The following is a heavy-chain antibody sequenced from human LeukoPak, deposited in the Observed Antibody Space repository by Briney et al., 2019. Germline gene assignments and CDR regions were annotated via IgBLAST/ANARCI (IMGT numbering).Heavy chain of an antibody. D-gene: IGHD6-6*01. V-gene: IGHV4-34*01. Sequence: PSETLSLTCAVDGGSFSGYYWSWIRQPPGKGREWIGEINHSGSTNYNPSLKSRVTISVDTSKNQFSLKLTSVTAADTAVYYCARTPGYSRSYRYWGQGTLVTVSS. CDR3: ARTPGYSRSYRY. CDR1: GGSFSGYY. CDR2: INHSGST. J-gene: IGHJ4*02.